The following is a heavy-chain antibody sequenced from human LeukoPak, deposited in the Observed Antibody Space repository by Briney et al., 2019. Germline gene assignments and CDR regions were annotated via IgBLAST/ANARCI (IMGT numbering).Heavy chain of an antibody. V-gene: IGHV4-30-4*08. D-gene: IGHD2-2*01. CDR2: IYYSGST. Sequence: SETLSLTCTVSGGSISSGDYYWRWIRQPPGKGLEWIGYIYYSGSTYYNPSLKSQVTISVDTSKNQFSLKLSSVTAADTAVYYCARDCSSTSCYRNLDAFDIWGQGTMVTVSS. CDR1: GGSISSGDYY. CDR3: ARDCSSTSCYRNLDAFDI. J-gene: IGHJ3*02.